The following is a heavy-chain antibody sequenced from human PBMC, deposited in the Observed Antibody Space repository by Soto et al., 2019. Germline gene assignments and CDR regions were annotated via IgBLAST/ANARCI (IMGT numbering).Heavy chain of an antibody. CDR2: IYYSGST. D-gene: IGHD6-6*01. J-gene: IGHJ4*02. Sequence: SETLSLTCTVSGGSISSSSYYWGWIRQPPGKGLEWIGSIYYSGSTYYNPSLKSRVTISVDTSKNQFSLKLSSVTAADTAVYYCARVRARVPDAPAPYSSSCEVDYWGQGTLVTVSS. CDR1: GGSISSSSYY. V-gene: IGHV4-39*01. CDR3: ARVRARVPDAPAPYSSSCEVDY.